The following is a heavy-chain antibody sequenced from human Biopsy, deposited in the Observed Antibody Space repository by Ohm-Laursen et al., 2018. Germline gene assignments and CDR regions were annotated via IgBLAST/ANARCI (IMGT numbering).Heavy chain of an antibody. J-gene: IGHJ4*02. D-gene: IGHD1-1*01. V-gene: IGHV3-21*01. CDR1: GFTFSAYS. Sequence: SLRLSCSASGFTFSAYSIVWVRQAPGKGLEWVSAISSRTTSEYYADSVKGRVTISRDNADNSVSLQMSNLRLDDTAVYYCARDQRGPSLLEAKLTPNYFDYWGRGSLVTVSS. CDR2: ISSRTTSE. CDR3: ARDQRGPSLLEAKLTPNYFDY.